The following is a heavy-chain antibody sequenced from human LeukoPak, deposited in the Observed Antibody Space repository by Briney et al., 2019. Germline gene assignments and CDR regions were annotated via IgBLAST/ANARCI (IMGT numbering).Heavy chain of an antibody. V-gene: IGHV3-23*01. CDR3: AKSIEGQGAAPDS. CDR1: GFTVSDNF. CDR2: INGGGGTT. J-gene: IGHJ4*02. D-gene: IGHD2-15*01. Sequence: QAGGSLRLSCAASGFTVSDNFITWVRQAPGMGLEWVSTINGGGGTTLYSHSAKGRFSISRDNSENTVFLQMNNLRAEDTAVYFCAKSIEGQGAAPDSWGQGTLVTVSS.